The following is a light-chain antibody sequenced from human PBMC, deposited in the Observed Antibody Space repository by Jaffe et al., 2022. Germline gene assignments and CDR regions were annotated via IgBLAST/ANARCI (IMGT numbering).Light chain of an antibody. CDR2: AAS. CDR1: QNIGKY. V-gene: IGKV1-39*01. J-gene: IGKJ2*01. CDR3: QQSKSHPYT. Sequence: DIQMTQSPSSLSASVGGRITITCRASQNIGKYLDWYRQKPGKAPQALIYAASNLQSGVPSRFSGSGSGTYFTLTINSLENEDSATYYCQQSKSHPYTFGQGTKLEI.